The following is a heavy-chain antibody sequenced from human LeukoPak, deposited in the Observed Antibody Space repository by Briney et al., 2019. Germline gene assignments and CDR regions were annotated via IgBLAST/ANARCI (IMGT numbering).Heavy chain of an antibody. CDR1: GYTFTGYY. Sequence: ASVKVSCKASGYTFTGYYMHWVRQAPGQGLEWMGWINPNSGGTNYAQKFQGRVTMTRDTSISTAYMELSRLRSDDTAVYYCARERTLRVGYNYGGYYYYYMDVWGKGTTVTVSS. D-gene: IGHD5-24*01. V-gene: IGHV1-2*02. CDR2: INPNSGGT. J-gene: IGHJ6*03. CDR3: ARERTLRVGYNYGGYYYYYMDV.